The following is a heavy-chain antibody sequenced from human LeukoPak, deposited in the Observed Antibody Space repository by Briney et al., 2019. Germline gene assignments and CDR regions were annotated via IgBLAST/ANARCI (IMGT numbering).Heavy chain of an antibody. V-gene: IGHV3-21*01. CDR2: IGSISNNYK. D-gene: IGHD3-3*01. CDR3: ARGTNWSPLDFDF. J-gene: IGHJ4*02. CDR1: GFTFRTYN. Sequence: KTGGSLRLSCEASGFTFRTYNMHWVRQAPGKGLEWVSTIGSISNNYKYYADSVKGRFSISRDNARNSLYLQMNSLGAEDTAVYSCARGTNWSPLDFDFWGPGTLVTVSS.